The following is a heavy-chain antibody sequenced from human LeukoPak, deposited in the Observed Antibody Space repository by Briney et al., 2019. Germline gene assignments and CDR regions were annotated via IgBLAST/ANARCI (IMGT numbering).Heavy chain of an antibody. J-gene: IGHJ6*02. CDR1: GYTFTSYD. CDR2: MNPNSGNT. D-gene: IGHD2-15*01. V-gene: IGHV1-8*01. CDR3: ATDSSVVVVAATTGYYYGMDV. Sequence: GASVKVSCKASGYTFTSYDINWVRQATGQGLEWMGWMNPNSGNTGYAQKFQGRVTMTRNTSISTAYMELSSLRSEDTAVYYCATDSSVVVVAATTGYYYGMDVWGQGTTVTVSS.